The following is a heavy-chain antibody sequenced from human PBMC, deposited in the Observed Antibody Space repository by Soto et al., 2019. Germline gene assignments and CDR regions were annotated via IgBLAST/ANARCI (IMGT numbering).Heavy chain of an antibody. V-gene: IGHV3-53*02. CDR1: GFTVSNNF. CDR2: IYSGGSI. CDR3: ARDGNGQRGSPH. D-gene: IGHD3-16*01. J-gene: IGHJ4*02. Sequence: VQLVESGGGLIQAGGSLRLSCAVSGFTVSNNFMMWVRQAPGKGLEWVSLIYSGGSISYADSVKGRFTIFRDGSMNILDLQINSTTAEDTAVYYCARDGNGQRGSPHWGQGTLVTVSS.